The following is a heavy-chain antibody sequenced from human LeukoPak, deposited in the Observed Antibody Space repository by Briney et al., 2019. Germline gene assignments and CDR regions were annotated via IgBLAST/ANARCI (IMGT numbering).Heavy chain of an antibody. CDR1: GLTFSSYA. CDR2: ISYDGSNK. V-gene: IGHV3-30-3*01. CDR3: AREPEEGNWFDP. Sequence: GGSLRLSCAASGLTFSSYAMHWVRQAPGKGLEWVAVISYDGSNKYYADSVKGRFTISRDNSKNTLYLQMNSLRAEDTAVYYCAREPEEGNWFDPWGQGTLVTVSS. J-gene: IGHJ5*02.